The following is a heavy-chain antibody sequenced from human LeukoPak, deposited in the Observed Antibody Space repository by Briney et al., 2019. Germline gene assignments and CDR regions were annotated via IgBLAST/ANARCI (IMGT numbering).Heavy chain of an antibody. CDR3: AKDLGYRWELLRSCFDY. J-gene: IGHJ4*02. Sequence: GGTLRLSCAASGFTFRYYGMSWVRQAPGKGLEWVSAISGSGGSTYYADSVKGRFTISRDNSKNTLYLQMNSLRAEDTAVYYCAKDLGYRWELLRSCFDYWGQGTLVTVSS. D-gene: IGHD1-26*01. V-gene: IGHV3-23*01. CDR1: GFTFRYYG. CDR2: ISGSGGST.